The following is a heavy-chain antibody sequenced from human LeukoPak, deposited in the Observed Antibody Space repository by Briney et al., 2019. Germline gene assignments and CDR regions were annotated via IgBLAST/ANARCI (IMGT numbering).Heavy chain of an antibody. J-gene: IGHJ4*02. CDR1: GFTFSSYA. D-gene: IGHD3-22*01. V-gene: IGHV3-23*01. CDR3: AIHRVVSTGQFDY. CDR2: ISGSGGRT. Sequence: GGSLRLSCAVSGFTFSSYAMSWVRQPRGKGLEWVSAISGSGGRTYYADSVKGRFTISRDNSKNTLYLQMNSLRAEDTAVYYCAIHRVVSTGQFDYWGQGTLVTVAS.